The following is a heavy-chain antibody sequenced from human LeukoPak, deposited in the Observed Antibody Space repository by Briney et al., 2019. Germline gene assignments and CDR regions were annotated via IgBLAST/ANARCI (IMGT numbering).Heavy chain of an antibody. CDR2: IYPGDSDT. D-gene: IGHD5-24*01. CDR1: GYSFTSYW. V-gene: IGHV5-51*01. Sequence: KTGESLKISCKGSGYSFTSYWIGWVRQMPGKGLECMGIIYPGDSDTRYSPSFQGQVTISADKSISTAYLQWSSLKASDTAMYYCARPEGRDGYVQYYFDYWGQGTLVTVSS. J-gene: IGHJ4*02. CDR3: ARPEGRDGYVQYYFDY.